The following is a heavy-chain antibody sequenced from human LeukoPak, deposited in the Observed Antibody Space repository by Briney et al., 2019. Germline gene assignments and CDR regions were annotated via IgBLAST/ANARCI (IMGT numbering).Heavy chain of an antibody. CDR3: ARDVGPYGGIPGGD. CDR1: GFMFNSYW. D-gene: IGHD1-26*01. CDR2: INTDRSET. V-gene: IGHV3-74*01. J-gene: IGHJ4*02. Sequence: GGSLRLSCEASGFMFNSYWMHWVRQAPGKGLVWVSRINTDRSETSYADSVRGRFTISRDNARNTLYLQMNSLRADDTAVYFCARDVGPYGGIPGGDSGLGTLVTVSS.